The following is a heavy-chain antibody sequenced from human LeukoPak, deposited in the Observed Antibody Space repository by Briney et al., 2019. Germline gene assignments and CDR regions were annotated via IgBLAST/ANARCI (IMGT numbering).Heavy chain of an antibody. Sequence: GGSLRLSCAASGFTFSSYEMNWVRQAPGKGLEWVSYISSSGSTIYYADSVKGRFTISRDNAKNSLYLQMNSLRAEDTAVYYCARAGKLLTIAAAGWYFDYWGQGTLVTVSS. D-gene: IGHD6-13*01. J-gene: IGHJ4*02. CDR3: ARAGKLLTIAAAGWYFDY. CDR1: GFTFSSYE. V-gene: IGHV3-48*03. CDR2: ISSSGSTI.